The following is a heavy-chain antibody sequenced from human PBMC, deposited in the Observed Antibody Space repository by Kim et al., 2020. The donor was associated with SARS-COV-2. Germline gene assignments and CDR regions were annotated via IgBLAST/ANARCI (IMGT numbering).Heavy chain of an antibody. CDR2: IYYSGST. CDR3: ARPTKDSSGWYDWFYFDY. CDR1: GGSISSSSYY. Sequence: SETLSLTCTVSGGSISSSSYYWGWIRQPPGKGLEWIGSIYYSGSTYYNPSLKSRVTISVDTSKNQFSLKLSSVTAADTAVYYCARPTKDSSGWYDWFYFDYWGQGTLVTVSS. J-gene: IGHJ4*02. D-gene: IGHD6-19*01. V-gene: IGHV4-39*01.